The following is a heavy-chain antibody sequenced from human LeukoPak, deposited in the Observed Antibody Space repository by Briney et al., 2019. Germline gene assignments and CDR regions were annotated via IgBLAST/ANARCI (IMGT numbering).Heavy chain of an antibody. V-gene: IGHV3-53*01. Sequence: GGSLRLSCAASGFTVSSNYMSWVRQAPGKGLEWVSVFYSGGRRYYADSVKGRLTIYRDNYKDTLYFQMNSLRAEDTAVYYCARGTFYGGNSPFAFDIWGQGTMVTVSS. CDR3: ARGTFYGGNSPFAFDI. J-gene: IGHJ3*02. D-gene: IGHD4-23*01. CDR1: GFTVSSNY. CDR2: FYSGGRR.